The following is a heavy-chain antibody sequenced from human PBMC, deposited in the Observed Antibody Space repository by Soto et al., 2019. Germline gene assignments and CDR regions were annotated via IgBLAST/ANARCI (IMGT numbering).Heavy chain of an antibody. CDR3: ARDNSKTLLGVPVWWFDP. J-gene: IGHJ5*02. D-gene: IGHD2-2*01. CDR2: INPSGDFT. CDR1: GFSFSIYW. Sequence: QVQLVQSGAEGKKPGASVKVSCKASGFSFSIYWMHWVRQAPGQGLEWMGLINPSGDFTIYAQRFQGRLTVTRDTSTTTVYMELSSLRFEDTAVYYCARDNSKTLLGVPVWWFDPWGQGTLVTVSS. V-gene: IGHV1-46*01.